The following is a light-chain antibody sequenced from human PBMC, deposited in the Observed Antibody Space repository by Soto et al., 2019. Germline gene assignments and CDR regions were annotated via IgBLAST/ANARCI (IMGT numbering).Light chain of an antibody. CDR1: SSDVGSYNY. V-gene: IGLV2-14*01. CDR3: SSYTSSSTLPYV. J-gene: IGLJ1*01. CDR2: EVS. Sequence: QSALTQPASVSGSPGQSITISCTGTSSDVGSYNYVSWYQQHPGKAPRLMIYEVSNRPSGVSNRFSGSKSGNTASLTISGLQVEDEADYYCSSYTSSSTLPYVFGTGTKVTVL.